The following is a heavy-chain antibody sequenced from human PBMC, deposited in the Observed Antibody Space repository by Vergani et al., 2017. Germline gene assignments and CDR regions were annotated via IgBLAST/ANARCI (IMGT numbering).Heavy chain of an antibody. Sequence: EVQLVESGGGLVQPGGSLRLSCAASGFTFSSYWMSWVRQAPGKGLEWVSLISWDGGSTYYADSVKGRFTISRDNSKNSLYLQMNSLRTEDTALYYCAKDLHPGIADYYYYGMDVWGQGTTVTVSS. D-gene: IGHD6-13*01. V-gene: IGHV3-43*02. CDR2: ISWDGGST. CDR1: GFTFSSYW. CDR3: AKDLHPGIADYYYYGMDV. J-gene: IGHJ6*02.